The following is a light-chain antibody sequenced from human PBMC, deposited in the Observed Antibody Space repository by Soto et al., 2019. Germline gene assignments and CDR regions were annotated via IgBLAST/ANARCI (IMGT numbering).Light chain of an antibody. CDR1: QSVSNY. CDR3: QQYNNWPT. J-gene: IGKJ1*01. V-gene: IGKV3-11*01. Sequence: IVLTQYPANRSLSPGERVTLSCRASQSVSNYLAWYQQKPGQAPRLLVSAASNRATGIPARFIGIGSGTEFTLTISSLTSEDFAVYYCQQYNNWPTFCQGTKVDI. CDR2: AAS.